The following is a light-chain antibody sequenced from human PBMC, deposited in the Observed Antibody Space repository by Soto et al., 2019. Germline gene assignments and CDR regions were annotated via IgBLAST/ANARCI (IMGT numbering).Light chain of an antibody. V-gene: IGLV1-47*01. CDR2: RNN. CDR3: ATLDDSLSNYV. Sequence: QSVLTQPPSASGTPGQRVTISCSGSSSNIGSNYVYWYQHLTGTAPKLLIYRNNQRPSGVPDRFSGSKSGTSASLAISGLRSEDEADYYCATLDDSLSNYVFGTGTKLTVL. CDR1: SSNIGSNY. J-gene: IGLJ1*01.